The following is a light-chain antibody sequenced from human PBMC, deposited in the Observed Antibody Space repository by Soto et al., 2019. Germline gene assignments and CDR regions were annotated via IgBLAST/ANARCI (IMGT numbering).Light chain of an antibody. J-gene: IGLJ3*02. CDR2: EVS. Sequence: QSALTQPASVSGSPGQSITISCIGTCSDVGGYGFVSWYQHHPGKAPKLIIYEVSDRPSGISSRFSGSKSANTASLTISGLQPEDEADYYCSSYTSSNTLVVFGGGTKLTVL. CDR1: CSDVGGYGF. CDR3: SSYTSSNTLVV. V-gene: IGLV2-14*01.